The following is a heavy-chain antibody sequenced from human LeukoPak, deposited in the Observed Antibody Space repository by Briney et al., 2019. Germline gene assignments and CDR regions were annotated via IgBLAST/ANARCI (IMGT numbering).Heavy chain of an antibody. J-gene: IGHJ6*02. CDR1: GFTFSSYS. CDR2: ISSSSTI. V-gene: IGHV3-48*04. CDR3: ARDNSYYYGMDV. Sequence: GGSLRLSCAASGFTFSSYSMNWVRQAPGKGLEWVSYISSSSTIYYADSVKGRFTISRDNAKNSLYLQMNSLRAEDTAVYYCARDNSYYYGMDVWGQGTTVTVSS.